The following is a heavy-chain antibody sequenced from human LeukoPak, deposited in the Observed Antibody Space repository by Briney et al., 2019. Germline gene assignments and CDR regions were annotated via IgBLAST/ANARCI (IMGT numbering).Heavy chain of an antibody. V-gene: IGHV5-51*01. D-gene: IGHD3-16*01. CDR1: GYSFTSYW. CDR3: ARIPDKGGVVNLFDY. J-gene: IGHJ4*02. Sequence: GESLKISCKGSGYSFTSYWIGWVRPMPGKGLEWMGIIYPGDSDTRYSPSFQGQVTISADKSISTAYLQWSSLKASDTAMYYCARIPDKGGVVNLFDYWGQGTLVTVSS. CDR2: IYPGDSDT.